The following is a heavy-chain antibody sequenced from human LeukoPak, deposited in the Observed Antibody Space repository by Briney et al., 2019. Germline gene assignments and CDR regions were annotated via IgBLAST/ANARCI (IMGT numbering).Heavy chain of an antibody. D-gene: IGHD3-10*01. J-gene: IGHJ6*02. CDR2: INHSGST. CDR1: GGSFSGYY. CDR3: ARGSLWFGELFRHYYYYYGMDV. V-gene: IGHV4-34*01. Sequence: SETLSLTCAVYGGSFSGYYWSWIRQPPGKGLEWIGEINHSGSTNYNPSLESRVTISVDTSKNQFSLKLSSVTAADTAVYYCARGSLWFGELFRHYYYYYGMDVWGQGTTVTVSS.